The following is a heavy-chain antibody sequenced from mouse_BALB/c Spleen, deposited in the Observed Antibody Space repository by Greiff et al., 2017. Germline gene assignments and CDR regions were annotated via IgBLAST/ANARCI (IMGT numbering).Heavy chain of an antibody. CDR2: INPYNGDT. V-gene: IGHV1-20*02. CDR1: GYSFTGYF. J-gene: IGHJ2*01. Sequence: SGPELVKPGASVKISCKASGYSFTGYFMNWVMQSHGKSLEWIGRINPYNGDTFYNQKFKGKATLTVDKSSSTAHMELRSLASEDSAVYYCARFPFDYWGQGTTLTVSS. CDR3: ARFPFDY.